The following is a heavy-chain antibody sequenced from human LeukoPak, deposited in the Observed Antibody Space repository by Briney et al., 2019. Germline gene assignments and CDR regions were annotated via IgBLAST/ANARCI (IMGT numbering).Heavy chain of an antibody. Sequence: GGSLRLSCAASGFTFSTYAMSWVRQAPGKGLEWVSAIGGSGGSTYYADSVKGRFTISRDDSKNTLYLQMNSLRAEDTAIYYCAKFTRTLVRGALVNWGQGTLVTVSS. D-gene: IGHD3-10*01. J-gene: IGHJ4*02. CDR3: AKFTRTLVRGALVN. V-gene: IGHV3-23*01. CDR2: IGGSGGST. CDR1: GFTFSTYA.